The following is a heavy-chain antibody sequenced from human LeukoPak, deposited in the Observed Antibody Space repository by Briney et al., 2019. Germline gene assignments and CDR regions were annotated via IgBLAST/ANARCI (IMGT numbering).Heavy chain of an antibody. CDR2: INPNSGGT. V-gene: IGHV1-2*06. CDR3: ARDGGVLRFLEWLLTLNWFDP. CDR1: GYTFTCYY. D-gene: IGHD3-3*01. Sequence: ASVKVSCKASGYTFTCYYMHWVRQAPGQGLEWMGRINPNSGGTNYAQKFQGRVTMTRDTSISTAYMELSRLRSDDTAVYYCARDGGVLRFLEWLLTLNWFDPWGQGTLVTVSS. J-gene: IGHJ5*02.